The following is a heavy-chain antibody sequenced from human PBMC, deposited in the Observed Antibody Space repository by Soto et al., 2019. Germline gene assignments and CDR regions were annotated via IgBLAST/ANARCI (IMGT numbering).Heavy chain of an antibody. CDR2: IRSKAYGGTT. CDR3: AKGRSYYYYYGVDV. J-gene: IGHJ6*02. V-gene: IGHV3-49*03. Sequence: PGGSLRLSCTASGFTFGDYAMSWFRQAPGKGLEWVGFIRSKAYGGTTEYADSVKGRFTISRDNSKSTLYLQMNSLRAEDTALYYRAKGRSYYYYYGVDVWGQGSTVPVSS. CDR1: GFTFGDYA.